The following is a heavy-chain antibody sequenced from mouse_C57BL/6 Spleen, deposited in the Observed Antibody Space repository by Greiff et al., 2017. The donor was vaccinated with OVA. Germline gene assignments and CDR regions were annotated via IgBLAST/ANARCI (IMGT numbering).Heavy chain of an antibody. CDR3: ERQSLLRYYFDY. J-gene: IGHJ2*01. CDR1: GFSFNTYA. Sequence: GGGLVQPKGSLKLSCAASGFSFNTYAMNWVRQAPGKGLEWVARIRSKSTNYATYYPDSVKDRFTISRDDAESMLYLQMNNLKTEDTAMYDGERQSLLRYYFDYWGQGTTLTVSS. D-gene: IGHD1-2*01. V-gene: IGHV10-1*01. CDR2: IRSKSTNYAT.